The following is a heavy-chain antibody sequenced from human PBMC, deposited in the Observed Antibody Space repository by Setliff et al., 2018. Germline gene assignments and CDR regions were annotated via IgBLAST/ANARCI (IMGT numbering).Heavy chain of an antibody. D-gene: IGHD3-22*01. Sequence: GASVKVSCKASGYTFTSYGISWVRQAPGQGLEWMGWISAYNGNTNYAQELQGRVTMTTDTSTSTAYMELRSLRSDDTAVYYCARDSSGYYRDYFDYWGQGTLVTVSS. V-gene: IGHV1-18*01. CDR2: ISAYNGNT. CDR1: GYTFTSYG. J-gene: IGHJ4*02. CDR3: ARDSSGYYRDYFDY.